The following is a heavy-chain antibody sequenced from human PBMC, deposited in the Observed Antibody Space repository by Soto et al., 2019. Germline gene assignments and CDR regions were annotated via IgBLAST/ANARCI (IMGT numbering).Heavy chain of an antibody. Sequence: EVPLVESGGGLVQPGGSLRLSCVAPGIPVSSNYMTWVRQAPGKGLEWVSVLHSGGDTYYANSVKGRFTISRHDSTNTVFLQMNSLTAEDTAVYYCARDGPYYYASRMDVWGQGTTVTVSS. D-gene: IGHD3-10*01. V-gene: IGHV3-53*04. CDR2: LHSGGDT. CDR3: ARDGPYYYASRMDV. CDR1: GIPVSSNY. J-gene: IGHJ6*02.